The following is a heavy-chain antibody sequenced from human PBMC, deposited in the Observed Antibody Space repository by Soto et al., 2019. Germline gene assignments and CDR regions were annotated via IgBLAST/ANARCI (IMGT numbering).Heavy chain of an antibody. J-gene: IGHJ4*02. Sequence: EVQLLESGGGLVLPGGSLRLSCAGSGFTPTTTPLSWVRQPPGKGLEWVTTISGTASRTYYVDSVKGRFFISRDNAKKTVTLPMNNLTLDDTAVYYCATSFRSFDNWGQGTRVTVSS. V-gene: IGHV3-23*01. CDR3: ATSFRSFDN. CDR1: GFTPTTTP. CDR2: ISGTASRT.